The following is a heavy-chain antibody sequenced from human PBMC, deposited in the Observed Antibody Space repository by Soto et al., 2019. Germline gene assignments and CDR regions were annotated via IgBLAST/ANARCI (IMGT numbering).Heavy chain of an antibody. CDR2: ISPIFGTA. Sequence: QVQLVQSGAEVKKPGSSVKVSCKASGGTFSSYAISWVRQAPGQGLEWMGGISPIFGTANYAQKFQGRVTITADEATSTAYMELSSLRSEDTAVYYCAREHRKGIPDYDYGMDVWGQGTTVTVSS. CDR1: GGTFSSYA. J-gene: IGHJ6*02. D-gene: IGHD3-10*01. CDR3: AREHRKGIPDYDYGMDV. V-gene: IGHV1-69*12.